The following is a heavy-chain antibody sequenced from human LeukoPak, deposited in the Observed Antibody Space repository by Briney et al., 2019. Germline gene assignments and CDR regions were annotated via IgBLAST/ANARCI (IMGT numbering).Heavy chain of an antibody. CDR2: INHSGST. V-gene: IGHV4-39*07. J-gene: IGHJ4*02. CDR3: AVRSDYLR. Sequence: SETLSLTCTVSGGSISSGSYHWSWIRQPPGKGLEWIGEINHSGSTNYNPSLKSRVTISVDTSKNQFSLKLSSVTAADTAVYYCAVRSDYLRWGQGTLVTVSS. D-gene: IGHD4-17*01. CDR1: GGSISSGSYH.